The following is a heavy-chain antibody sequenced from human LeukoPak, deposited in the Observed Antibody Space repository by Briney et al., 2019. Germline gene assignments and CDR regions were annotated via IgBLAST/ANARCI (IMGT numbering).Heavy chain of an antibody. D-gene: IGHD3-22*01. Sequence: SETLSLTCTVSGGSISSYYWSWIRQPPGKGLEWIGYTYYSGSTNYNPSLKSRVTISVDTSKNQFSLKLSSVTAADTAVYYCAREAYYYDSSGYKAAFDIWGQGTMVTVSS. V-gene: IGHV4-59*01. CDR1: GGSISSYY. J-gene: IGHJ3*02. CDR2: TYYSGST. CDR3: AREAYYYDSSGYKAAFDI.